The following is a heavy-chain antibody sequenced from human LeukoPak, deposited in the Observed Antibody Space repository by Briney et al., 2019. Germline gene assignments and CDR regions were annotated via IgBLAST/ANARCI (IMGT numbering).Heavy chain of an antibody. CDR3: ARDPPTYYYDSSGYFDY. Sequence: NTGGSLRLSCAASGFTFSSYSMNWVRQAPGKGLEWVSSISSSSYIYYADSVKGRFTISRDNAKNSLYLQMNSLRAEDTAVYYCARDPPTYYYDSSGYFDYWGQGTLVTVSS. D-gene: IGHD3-22*01. CDR1: GFTFSSYS. V-gene: IGHV3-21*01. CDR2: ISSSSYI. J-gene: IGHJ4*02.